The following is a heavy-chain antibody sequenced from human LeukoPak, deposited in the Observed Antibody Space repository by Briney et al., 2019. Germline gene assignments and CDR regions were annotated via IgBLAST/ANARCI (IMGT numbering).Heavy chain of an antibody. J-gene: IGHJ6*03. D-gene: IGHD3-3*01. Sequence: SETLSLTCAVYGGSFSGYYWSWIRQPPGKGLEWIGEINHSGSTNYNPSLKSRVTISVDTSKNQFSLKLSSVTAADTAVYYCARGSWIDFWSGYYYYYYYMDVWGKGTTVTVSS. V-gene: IGHV4-34*01. CDR3: ARGSWIDFWSGYYYYYYYMDV. CDR1: GGSFSGYY. CDR2: INHSGST.